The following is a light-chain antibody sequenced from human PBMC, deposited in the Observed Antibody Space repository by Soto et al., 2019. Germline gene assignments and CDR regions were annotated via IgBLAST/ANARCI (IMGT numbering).Light chain of an antibody. CDR3: ASYAGSNIYV. J-gene: IGLJ1*01. Sequence: QSVLTQPPSVSGAPGQRVTISCTGSSSNIGATYDVQWYQQLPGTAPKLMIYEVTKRPSGVPDRFSGSKSGNTASLTVSGLQAEDEADYYCASYAGSNIYVFGPGTKVTVL. CDR2: EVT. V-gene: IGLV1-40*01. CDR1: SSNIGATYD.